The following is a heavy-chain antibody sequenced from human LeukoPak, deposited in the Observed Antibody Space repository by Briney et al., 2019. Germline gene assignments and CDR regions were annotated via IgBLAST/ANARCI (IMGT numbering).Heavy chain of an antibody. CDR1: GFNFGSYE. V-gene: IGHV3-48*03. CDR2: ISSSGSTI. CDR3: ASQRRGSRSSPFDY. J-gene: IGHJ4*02. Sequence: LPGGSLRLSCAASGFNFGSYEMNWVRQAPGKGLEWVSYISSSGSTIYYADSVKGRFTISRDNAKNSLYLQMNSLRAEDTAVYYCASQRRGSRSSPFDYWGQGTLVTVSS. D-gene: IGHD3-16*01.